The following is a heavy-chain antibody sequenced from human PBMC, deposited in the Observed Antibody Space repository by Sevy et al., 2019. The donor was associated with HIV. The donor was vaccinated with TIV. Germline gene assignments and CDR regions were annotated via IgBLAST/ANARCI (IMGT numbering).Heavy chain of an antibody. V-gene: IGHV3-30*04. D-gene: IGHD3-16*01. CDR1: GFSFSRYA. CDR3: ARDGGGDYFDY. CDR2: ISYDKVNT. J-gene: IGHJ4*02. Sequence: GGSLRLSCAASGFSFSRYAMHWIRQAPGKGLESVAVISYDKVNTYHSDSVKGRFTISRDNSKNTLYLQMNSLRPEDTADYYCARDGGGDYFDYWGQGTLVTVSS.